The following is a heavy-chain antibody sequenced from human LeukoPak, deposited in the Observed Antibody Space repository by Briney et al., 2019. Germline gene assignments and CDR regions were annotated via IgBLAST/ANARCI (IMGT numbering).Heavy chain of an antibody. CDR2: IYTSGST. V-gene: IGHV4-4*07. Sequence: PSETLSLTCTVSGDSISGYFWSWIRQPAGKGLEWIGRIYTSGSTNYNPSLKSRVTMSVDTSKNRLSLKLSSVTAADTAVYYCVRQPTRDGFDIWGQGTMVTVSS. J-gene: IGHJ3*02. CDR3: VRQPTRDGFDI. CDR1: GDSISGYF.